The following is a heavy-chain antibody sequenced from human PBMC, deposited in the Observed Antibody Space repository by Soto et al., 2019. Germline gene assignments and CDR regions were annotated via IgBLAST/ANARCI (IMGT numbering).Heavy chain of an antibody. Sequence: EVQLVESGGGLVQPGGSLRLSCAASGFSFSTFWMSWVRQAPGRGLEWVAHIRGDGSEIYYLDSVKGRFTISRDNAKNSIYLKMSSLRSEDTDVYYCATDYGTDEGSEDYWGQGTLVTVSS. D-gene: IGHD3-10*01. CDR1: GFSFSTFW. CDR3: ATDYGTDEGSEDY. CDR2: IRGDGSEI. J-gene: IGHJ4*02. V-gene: IGHV3-7*01.